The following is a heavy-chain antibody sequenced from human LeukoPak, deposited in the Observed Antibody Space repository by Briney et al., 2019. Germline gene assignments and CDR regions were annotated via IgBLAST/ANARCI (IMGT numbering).Heavy chain of an antibody. Sequence: SETLTLTCTVSGGSISSYYWSWIRQPPGKGLEWIGYIYYSGSTNYNPSLKSRVTISVDTSKNQFSLKLSSVTAADTAVYYCARGYGYGPTFWGYWGQGTLVTVSS. CDR1: GGSISSYY. D-gene: IGHD5-18*01. J-gene: IGHJ4*02. CDR2: IYYSGST. V-gene: IGHV4-59*01. CDR3: ARGYGYGPTFWGY.